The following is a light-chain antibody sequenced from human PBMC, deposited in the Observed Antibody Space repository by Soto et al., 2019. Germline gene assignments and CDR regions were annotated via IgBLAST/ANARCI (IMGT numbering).Light chain of an antibody. Sequence: DIQMTKSPSTLSAFVGARVTLACRASQNISSWLAWYQQKSGKAPKILISKASTLESGVPARFSGSGSGTEFSLTISGMQPDDFATYYFQEYHIHSVFGPGTKVDL. CDR1: QNISSW. V-gene: IGKV1-5*03. J-gene: IGKJ3*01. CDR3: QEYHIHSV. CDR2: KAS.